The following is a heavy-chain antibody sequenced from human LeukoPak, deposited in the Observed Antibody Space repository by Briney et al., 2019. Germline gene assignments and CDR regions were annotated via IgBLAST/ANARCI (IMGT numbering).Heavy chain of an antibody. V-gene: IGHV4-39*01. J-gene: IGHJ5*02. CDR1: GDSITTNSYW. CDR2: TYSSGNC. CDR3: ARRGIWDLQIGNWFDP. D-gene: IGHD3-16*01. Sequence: SETLSLTCSISGDSITTNSYWWGWIRQSPGKGLEWIGRTYSSGNCYYNPSLRTRATISPDTSKNQYSLRLTSVTAADTAIYYCARRGIWDLQIGNWFDPWGQGILVIVSS.